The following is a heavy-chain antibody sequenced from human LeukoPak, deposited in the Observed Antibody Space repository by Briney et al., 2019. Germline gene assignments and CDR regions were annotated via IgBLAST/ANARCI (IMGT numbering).Heavy chain of an antibody. Sequence: PGRSLRLSCAASGFTFSSHGIHWVRQAPGKGLEWVALIWYDGSNKYYADSVKGRFTISRDNSKSTLYLQMNSLRAEDTAVYYCAKEADYGDYGDWYFDLWGRGTLVTVSS. J-gene: IGHJ2*01. CDR1: GFTFSSHG. D-gene: IGHD4-17*01. CDR3: AKEADYGDYGDWYFDL. V-gene: IGHV3-33*06. CDR2: IWYDGSNK.